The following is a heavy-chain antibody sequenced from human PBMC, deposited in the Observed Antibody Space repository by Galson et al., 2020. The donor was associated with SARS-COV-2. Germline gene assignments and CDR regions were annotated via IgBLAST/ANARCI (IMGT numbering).Heavy chain of an antibody. D-gene: IGHD3-9*01. CDR3: ARDHYDILTGYYYY. CDR1: GFTFSSYS. Sequence: AGGSLRLSCAASGFTFSSYSMNWVRQAPGKGLEWVSSISSSSSYIYYADSVKGRFTISRDNAKNSLYLQMNSLRAEDTAVYYCARDHYDILTGYYYYWGQGTLVTVSS. J-gene: IGHJ4*02. V-gene: IGHV3-21*01. CDR2: ISSSSSYI.